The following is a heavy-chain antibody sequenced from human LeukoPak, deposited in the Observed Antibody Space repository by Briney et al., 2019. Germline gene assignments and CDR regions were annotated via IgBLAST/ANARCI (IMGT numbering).Heavy chain of an antibody. Sequence: GGSLRLSCAASGFTFSSYAMHWVRQAPGKGLEWVAVMSYDVSNKYYADSVKGRFTISRDNSKNTLYLQMNSLRAEDTAVYYCAREYCSSTSCYPWDWGQGTLVTVSS. J-gene: IGHJ4*02. D-gene: IGHD2-2*01. CDR2: MSYDVSNK. CDR3: AREYCSSTSCYPWD. V-gene: IGHV3-30-3*01. CDR1: GFTFSSYA.